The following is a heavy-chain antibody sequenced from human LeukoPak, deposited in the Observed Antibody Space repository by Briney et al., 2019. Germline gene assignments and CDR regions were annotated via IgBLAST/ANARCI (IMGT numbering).Heavy chain of an antibody. CDR1: GFTFSSYW. CDR2: IKQDGTAK. CDR3: AGSDDGSGYYTKY. J-gene: IGHJ4*02. V-gene: IGHV3-7*05. Sequence: GGSLRLSCAASGFTFSSYWMTWVRQAPGKGLEWVANIKQDGTAKYYVDSVKGRFTISRDNAKNSLYLQMSSLRAEDTAVYYCAGSDDGSGYYTKYWGQGTLVTVSS. D-gene: IGHD3-22*01.